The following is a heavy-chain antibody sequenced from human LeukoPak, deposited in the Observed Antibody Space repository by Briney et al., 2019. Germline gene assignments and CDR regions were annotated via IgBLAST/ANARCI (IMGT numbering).Heavy chain of an antibody. CDR2: INHSGST. CDR3: ARVIAAAGTPWFDP. CDR1: GGSFSGYY. D-gene: IGHD6-13*01. V-gene: IGHV4-34*01. Sequence: SETLSLTCAAYGGSFSGYYWSWIRQPPGKGLEWIGEINHSGSTNYNPSLKSRVTISVDTSKNQFSLQLNSVTPEDTAVYYCARVIAAAGTPWFDPWGQGTLVTVSS. J-gene: IGHJ5*02.